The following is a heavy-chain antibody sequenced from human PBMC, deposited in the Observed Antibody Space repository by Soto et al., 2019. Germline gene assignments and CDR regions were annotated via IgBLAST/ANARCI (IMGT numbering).Heavy chain of an antibody. CDR2: IIPIFGTA. J-gene: IGHJ5*02. CDR1: GGTFSSYA. Sequence: QVQLVQSGAEVKKPGSSVKVSCKASGGTFSSYAISWVRQAPGQGLEWMGGIIPIFGTANYARKFEGRVTITADESTSTAYMELSSLRSEDTAVYYCARTIQLVGAHNWFDPWGQGTLVTVSS. CDR3: ARTIQLVGAHNWFDP. V-gene: IGHV1-69*12. D-gene: IGHD6-13*01.